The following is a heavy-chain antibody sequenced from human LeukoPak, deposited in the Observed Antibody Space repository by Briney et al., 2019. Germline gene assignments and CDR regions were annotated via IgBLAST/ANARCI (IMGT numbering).Heavy chain of an antibody. CDR2: IIPIFGAP. CDR3: AREASSTWYAMFDF. J-gene: IGHJ4*02. Sequence: SVKVSCKASGGTFSTNAISWVRQAPGQGLEWMATIIPIFGAPNYAPKFQGRVSITADESTSTAYMELSSLRAEDTAVYYCAREASSTWYAMFDFWGQGTLVTVSS. CDR1: GGTFSTNA. D-gene: IGHD2-2*01. V-gene: IGHV1-69*13.